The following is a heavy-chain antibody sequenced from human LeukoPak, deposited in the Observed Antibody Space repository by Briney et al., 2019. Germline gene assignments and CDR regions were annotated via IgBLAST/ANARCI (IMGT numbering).Heavy chain of an antibody. Sequence: SETLSLTCTVSGGSVSSYYWSWIRQPPGKGLEWIGYIFYTGSTKSNPSLNSRVTISVDTSENQFSLRLSSVTAADTAVYYCARGGGSGYYPGDYWGQGTLVTVSS. V-gene: IGHV4-59*02. CDR1: GGSVSSYY. D-gene: IGHD3-22*01. J-gene: IGHJ4*02. CDR3: ARGGGSGYYPGDY. CDR2: IFYTGST.